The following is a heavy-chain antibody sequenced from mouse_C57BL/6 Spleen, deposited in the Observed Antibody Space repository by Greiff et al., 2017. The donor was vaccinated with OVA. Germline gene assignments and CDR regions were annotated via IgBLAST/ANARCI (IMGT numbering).Heavy chain of an antibody. CDR1: GYAFSSSW. Sequence: QVQLQQSGPELVKPGASVKISCKASGYAFSSSWMNWVKQRPGKGLEWIGRIYPGDGDTNYNGKFKGKATLTADKSSSTAYMQLSSLTSEDSAVYFCARVDYSKGYYYAMDYWGQGTSVTVSS. D-gene: IGHD2-5*01. CDR2: IYPGDGDT. V-gene: IGHV1-82*01. CDR3: ARVDYSKGYYYAMDY. J-gene: IGHJ4*01.